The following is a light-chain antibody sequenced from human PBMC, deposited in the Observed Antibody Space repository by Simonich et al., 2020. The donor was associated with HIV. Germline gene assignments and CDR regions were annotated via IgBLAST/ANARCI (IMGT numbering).Light chain of an antibody. CDR1: SSDFGGYNY. CDR3: SSYTFSTTLV. Sequence: QSALTQPASVSGSPGQSITISCTGTSSDFGGYNYVSWYQYHPGKAPQLIIYDVSKRPSGVSNSFSGSKSGNTASLTISGLQAEDEADYYCSSYTFSTTLVFGGGTKLTVL. CDR2: DVS. V-gene: IGLV2-14*03. J-gene: IGLJ3*02.